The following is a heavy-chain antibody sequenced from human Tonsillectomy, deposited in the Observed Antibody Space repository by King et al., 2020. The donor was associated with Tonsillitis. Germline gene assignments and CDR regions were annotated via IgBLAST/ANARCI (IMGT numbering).Heavy chain of an antibody. V-gene: IGHV3-23*04. D-gene: IGHD4-17*01. CDR3: AKDRRGATAVTCDVFDI. CDR1: GFTFSIYA. Sequence: VQLVESGGDLVQPGGSLRLACAASGFTFSIYAMSWVRQAPGKGLEWVSGISGRGGSTYYADPVKGRFTISRDNSKNTLYLQMNSLRAEDTALYYFAKDRRGATAVTCDVFDIWGQGTMVTVSS. CDR2: ISGRGGST. J-gene: IGHJ3*02.